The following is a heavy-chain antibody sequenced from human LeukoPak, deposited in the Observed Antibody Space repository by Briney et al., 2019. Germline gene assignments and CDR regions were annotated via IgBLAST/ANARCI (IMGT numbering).Heavy chain of an antibody. Sequence: ASVKVSCKASGGTFSSYAISWVRQAPGQGLEWMGGIIPIFGTANYAQKFQGRVTITADESTSTAYMELSSLRSEDTAVYYCARAVDDYVWGSSYYFDYWGQGTLVTVSS. CDR2: IIPIFGTA. V-gene: IGHV1-69*13. D-gene: IGHD3-16*01. J-gene: IGHJ4*02. CDR1: GGTFSSYA. CDR3: ARAVDDYVWGSSYYFDY.